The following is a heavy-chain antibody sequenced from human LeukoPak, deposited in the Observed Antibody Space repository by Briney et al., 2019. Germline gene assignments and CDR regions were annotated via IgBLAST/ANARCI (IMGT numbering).Heavy chain of an antibody. Sequence: ASVKVSCKASGGTFSNYAISWVRQAPGRGLEWMGWINPNSGGTNYAQKFQGRVTMTRDTSISTAYMELSRLRSDDTAVYYCARGREVAGTKYYFDYWGQGTLVTVSS. CDR2: INPNSGGT. J-gene: IGHJ4*02. CDR1: GGTFSNYA. CDR3: ARGREVAGTKYYFDY. V-gene: IGHV1-2*02. D-gene: IGHD6-19*01.